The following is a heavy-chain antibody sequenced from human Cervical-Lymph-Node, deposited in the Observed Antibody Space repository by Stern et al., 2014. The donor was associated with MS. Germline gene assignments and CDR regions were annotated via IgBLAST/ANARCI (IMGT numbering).Heavy chain of an antibody. CDR1: GASISSYY. Sequence: QVQLQESGPGLVKPSETLSLTCTVSGASISSYYWNWIRQPPGKGLEWIGYIYYTGTTNYNPSLKGRVAISLDTSKNQFSLILMSVSAADTAVYYCARKSLSMDHYFDSWGQGTLVTVSS. D-gene: IGHD2-2*03. J-gene: IGHJ4*02. CDR2: IYYTGTT. CDR3: ARKSLSMDHYFDS. V-gene: IGHV4-59*01.